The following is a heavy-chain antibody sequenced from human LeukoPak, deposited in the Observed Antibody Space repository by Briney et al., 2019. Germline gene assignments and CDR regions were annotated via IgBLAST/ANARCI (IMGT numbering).Heavy chain of an antibody. D-gene: IGHD3-10*01. Sequence: GGSLRLSCAASGFTFSSYWMSWVRQAPGKGLEWVANIKQDGGEKYYVDSVKGRFTISRDNAKNSLYLQMNSLRAEDTAVYYCARDVSIWFREHDAFDIWGQGTMVTVSS. CDR3: ARDVSIWFREHDAFDI. CDR1: GFTFSSYW. V-gene: IGHV3-7*01. J-gene: IGHJ3*02. CDR2: IKQDGGEK.